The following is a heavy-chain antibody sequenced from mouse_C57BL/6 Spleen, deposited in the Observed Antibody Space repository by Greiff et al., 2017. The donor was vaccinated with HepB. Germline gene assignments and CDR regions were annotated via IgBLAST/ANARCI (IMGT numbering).Heavy chain of an antibody. CDR2: IDPEDGET. D-gene: IGHD1-1*01. Sequence: VQLKESGAELVKPGASVKLSCTASGFNIKDYYMHWVKQRTEQGLEWIGRIDPEDGETKYAPKFQGKATITADTSSNTAYLQLSSLTSEDTAVYYCASITTVVATDYFDYWGKGTTLTVSS. J-gene: IGHJ2*01. CDR3: ASITTVVATDYFDY. V-gene: IGHV14-2*01. CDR1: GFNIKDYY.